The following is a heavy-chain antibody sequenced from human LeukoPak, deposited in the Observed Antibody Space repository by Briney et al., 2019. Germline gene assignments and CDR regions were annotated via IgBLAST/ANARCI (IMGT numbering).Heavy chain of an antibody. D-gene: IGHD2-2*01. CDR3: VRDCSSASLSSGCYYAMDV. CDR2: IKQDGSEK. Sequence: GGTLRLSCAASGYTFNDYWMTWVRQAPGKGLEWVAHIKQDGSEKYYVDSLKGRFTISRDNAKNSLFLQMNSLRAEDTAVYYCVRDCSSASLSSGCYYAMDVWGKGTTVTVSS. V-gene: IGHV3-7*03. CDR1: GYTFNDYW. J-gene: IGHJ6*04.